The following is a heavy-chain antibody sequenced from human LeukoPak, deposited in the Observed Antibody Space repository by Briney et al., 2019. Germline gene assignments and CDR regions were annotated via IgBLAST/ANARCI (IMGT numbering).Heavy chain of an antibody. CDR2: IYSGGST. CDR1: GFTVSSNY. CDR3: ARGDYCGGDCYHY. D-gene: IGHD2-21*02. V-gene: IGHV3-53*01. Sequence: GGSLRLSCAASGFTVSSNYMSWVRQAPGKGLEWVSVIYSGGSTYYADSVKGRSTISRDNSKNTLYLQMNSLRAEDTAVYYCARGDYCGGDCYHYWGQGTLVTVSS. J-gene: IGHJ4*02.